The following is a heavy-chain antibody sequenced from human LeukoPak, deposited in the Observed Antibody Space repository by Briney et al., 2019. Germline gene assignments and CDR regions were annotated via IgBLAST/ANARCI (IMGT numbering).Heavy chain of an antibody. CDR3: ARGGQVAPQPGNWFDP. V-gene: IGHV1-46*01. J-gene: IGHJ5*02. CDR2: INPSGGSP. D-gene: IGHD2-2*01. CDR1: GYTFTSYG. Sequence: ASVKVSCKASGYTFTSYGISWVRQAPGQGLEWMGIINPSGGSPSYAQKFQGRVTMTRDMSTSTVYMTLSSLKSEDTAVYYCARGGQVAPQPGNWFDPWGQGTLVTVSS.